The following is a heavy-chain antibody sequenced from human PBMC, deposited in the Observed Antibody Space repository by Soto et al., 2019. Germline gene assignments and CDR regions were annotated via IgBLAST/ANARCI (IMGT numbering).Heavy chain of an antibody. CDR2: IIPIFGTA. V-gene: IGHV1-69*13. D-gene: IGHD2-15*01. Sequence: ASVKVSCKASGGTFSSYAISWVRQAPGQGLEWMGGIIPIFGTANYAQKFQGRVTITADESTSTAYMELSSLRSEDTAVYYCARDLHGRVVVAANDAFDIWGQGTMVTVSS. CDR1: GGTFSSYA. J-gene: IGHJ3*02. CDR3: ARDLHGRVVVAANDAFDI.